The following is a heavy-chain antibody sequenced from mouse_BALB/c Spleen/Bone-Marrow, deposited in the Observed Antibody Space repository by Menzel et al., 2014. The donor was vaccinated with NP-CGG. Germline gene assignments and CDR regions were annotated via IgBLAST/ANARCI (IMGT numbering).Heavy chain of an antibody. V-gene: IGHV1-9*01. J-gene: IGHJ4*01. Sequence: LVESGASVKISCKATGYTFSSYWIEWVKQRPGHGLEWIGEILPGSGSTNYNEKLKGKATFTADTSSNTAYMQLSSLTSEDSAVYYCARGIDYYAMDYWGQGTSVTVSS. CDR3: ARGIDYYAMDY. CDR1: GYTFSSYW. CDR2: ILPGSGST.